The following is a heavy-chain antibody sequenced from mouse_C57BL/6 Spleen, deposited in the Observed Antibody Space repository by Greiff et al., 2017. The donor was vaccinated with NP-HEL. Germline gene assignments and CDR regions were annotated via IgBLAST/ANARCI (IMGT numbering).Heavy chain of an antibody. CDR1: GYTFTDYY. D-gene: IGHD2-4*01. Sequence: VQLQQSGAELVRPGASVKLSCKASGYTFTDYYINWVKQRPGQGLEWIARIYPGSGNTYYNEKFKGKATLTAEKSSSTAYMQLSSLTSEDSAVYFCARENYDYDGDYWGQGTTLTVSS. V-gene: IGHV1-76*01. CDR3: ARENYDYDGDY. CDR2: IYPGSGNT. J-gene: IGHJ2*01.